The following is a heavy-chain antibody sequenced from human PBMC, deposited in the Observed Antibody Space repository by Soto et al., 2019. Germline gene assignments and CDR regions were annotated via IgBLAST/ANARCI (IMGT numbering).Heavy chain of an antibody. CDR2: IIPILGIA. Sequence: GASVKVSCKASGGTFSSYTISWVRQAPGQGLEWMGRIIPILGIANYAQKFQGRVTITADKSTSTAYMELSSLRSEDTAVYYCARDILYRRKTADYYGSGSYNYYYYMDVWGKGTTVTVSS. J-gene: IGHJ6*03. V-gene: IGHV1-69*04. CDR1: GGTFSSYT. CDR3: ARDILYRRKTADYYGSGSYNYYYYMDV. D-gene: IGHD3-10*01.